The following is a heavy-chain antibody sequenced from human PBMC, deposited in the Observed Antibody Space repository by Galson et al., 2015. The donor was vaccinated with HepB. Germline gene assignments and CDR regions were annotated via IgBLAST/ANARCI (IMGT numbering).Heavy chain of an antibody. D-gene: IGHD2-2*02. CDR3: ARSQTKYCSSTSCYINWFDP. CDR2: ISYDGSNK. J-gene: IGHJ5*02. V-gene: IGHV3-30-3*01. Sequence: SLRLSCAASGFTFSSYAMHWVRQAPGKGLEWVAVISYDGSNKYYADSVKGRFTISRDNSKNMLYLQMNSLRAEDTAVYYCARSQTKYCSSTSCYINWFDPWGQGTLVTASS. CDR1: GFTFSSYA.